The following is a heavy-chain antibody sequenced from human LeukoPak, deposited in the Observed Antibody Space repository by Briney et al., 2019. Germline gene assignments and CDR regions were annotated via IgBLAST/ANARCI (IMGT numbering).Heavy chain of an antibody. J-gene: IGHJ4*02. CDR3: ASTEWELFPIFGY. CDR1: GGSISSGGYY. V-gene: IGHV4-31*03. CDR2: IYYSGST. D-gene: IGHD1-26*01. Sequence: PSQTLSLTRTVSGGSISSGGYYWSWIRQHPGKGLEWIGYIYYSGSTYYNPSLKSRVTISVDTSKNQFSLKLSSVTTADTAVYYCASTEWELFPIFGYWGQGTLVTVSS.